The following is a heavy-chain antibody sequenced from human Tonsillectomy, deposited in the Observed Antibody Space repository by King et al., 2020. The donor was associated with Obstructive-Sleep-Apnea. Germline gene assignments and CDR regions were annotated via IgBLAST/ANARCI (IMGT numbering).Heavy chain of an antibody. D-gene: IGHD6-6*01. V-gene: IGHV3-49*03. Sequence: QLVQSGGGLVQPGRSLRLSCTASGFTFGDYAMSWFRQAPGKGLEWVGFIRSKAYGGTTEYAASVKGRFTISRDDSKSIAYLQMNSLKTEDTAVYYCTFHSRSSPKIDYWGQGTLVTVSS. J-gene: IGHJ4*02. CDR2: IRSKAYGGTT. CDR1: GFTFGDYA. CDR3: TFHSRSSPKIDY.